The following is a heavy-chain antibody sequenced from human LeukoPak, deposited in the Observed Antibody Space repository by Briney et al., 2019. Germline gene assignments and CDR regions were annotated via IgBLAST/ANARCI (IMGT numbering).Heavy chain of an antibody. V-gene: IGHV5-51*03. Sequence: GESLKISCKGSGYSFTSYWIGWVRQMPGKGLEWMGIIYPGDSDTIYSPSFQGQVTISADNSISTAYLQWISVKASDTAMYYCARLWTVAGNNVDYWGQGTLVTVSS. CDR3: ARLWTVAGNNVDY. CDR2: IYPGDSDT. D-gene: IGHD6-13*01. CDR1: GYSFTSYW. J-gene: IGHJ4*02.